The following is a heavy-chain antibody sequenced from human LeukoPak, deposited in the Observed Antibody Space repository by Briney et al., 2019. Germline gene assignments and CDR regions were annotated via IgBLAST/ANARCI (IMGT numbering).Heavy chain of an antibody. Sequence: GGSLRLSCAASGFTFNTYSMNWVRQAPGKGLEWISYISSSSSTIYYADSVKGRFTISRDNAKKSVSLYMNSLRAEDTAVYYCARAYFDSSPLDFWGQGTLVSVSS. CDR2: ISSSSSTI. D-gene: IGHD3-22*01. J-gene: IGHJ4*02. CDR1: GFTFNTYS. CDR3: ARAYFDSSPLDF. V-gene: IGHV3-48*04.